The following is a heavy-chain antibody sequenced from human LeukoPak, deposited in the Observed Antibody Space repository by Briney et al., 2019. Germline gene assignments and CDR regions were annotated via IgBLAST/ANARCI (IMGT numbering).Heavy chain of an antibody. Sequence: ASVKVSCKASGYTFTGYYMHWVRQAPGQGLEWMGWINPNSGGTNYAQKFQGRVTMTRDTSISTAYMELSRLRSDDTAVYYCATSYSSGWCSLDFDYWGQGTLVTVSS. CDR1: GYTFTGYY. CDR3: ATSYSSGWCSLDFDY. J-gene: IGHJ4*02. V-gene: IGHV1-2*02. D-gene: IGHD6-19*01. CDR2: INPNSGGT.